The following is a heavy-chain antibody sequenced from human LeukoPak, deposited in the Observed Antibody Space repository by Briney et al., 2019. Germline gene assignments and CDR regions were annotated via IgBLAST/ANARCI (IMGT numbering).Heavy chain of an antibody. J-gene: IGHJ6*02. CDR1: GFTFSSYG. V-gene: IGHV3-30*18. D-gene: IGHD4-11*01. CDR2: ISYDGSNK. Sequence: GGSLRLSCAASGFTFSSYGMHWVRQAPGKGLEWVAIISYDGSNKYYADSVKGRFTISRDNSKNTLYLQMNSLRAEDTAIYYCAKDQDYRTLSYYYGMDVWGQGTTVTVSS. CDR3: AKDQDYRTLSYYYGMDV.